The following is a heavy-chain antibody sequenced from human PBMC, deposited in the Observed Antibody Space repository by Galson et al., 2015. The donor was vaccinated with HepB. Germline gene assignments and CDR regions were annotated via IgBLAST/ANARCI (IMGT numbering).Heavy chain of an antibody. CDR3: AREWSPSLKGIAAAGDDAFDI. Sequence: SVKVSCKASGGTFSSYTISWVRQAPGQGLEWMGRIIPILGIANYAQKFQGRVTITADESTSTAYMELSSLRSEDTAVYYCAREWSPSLKGIAAAGDDAFDIWGQGTMVTVSS. J-gene: IGHJ3*02. CDR2: IIPILGIA. D-gene: IGHD6-13*01. V-gene: IGHV1-69*04. CDR1: GGTFSSYT.